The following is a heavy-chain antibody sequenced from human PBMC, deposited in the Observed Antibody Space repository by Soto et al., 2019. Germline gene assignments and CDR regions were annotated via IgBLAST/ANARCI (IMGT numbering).Heavy chain of an antibody. V-gene: IGHV6-1*01. J-gene: IGHJ6*02. CDR2: TYYRSKWYN. D-gene: IGHD3-10*01. CDR3: ASSKVLWFGELGYYYYGMDV. CDR1: GDSVSLNSAA. Sequence: PSQTLSLTCVISGDSVSLNSAAWNWIRQSPSRGLEWLGRTYYRSKWYNDYAVSVKSRITINPDTSKNQFSLQLNSVTPEDTAVYYCASSKVLWFGELGYYYYGMDVWGQGTTGTVSS.